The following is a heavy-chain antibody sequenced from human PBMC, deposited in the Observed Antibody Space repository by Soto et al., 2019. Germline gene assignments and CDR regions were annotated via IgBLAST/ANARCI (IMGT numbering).Heavy chain of an antibody. CDR3: ASIPRASIFGVVILGY. J-gene: IGHJ4*02. V-gene: IGHV4-39*01. CDR2: IYYSGST. Sequence: QLQLQESGPGLVKPSETLSLTCTVSGGSISSSSYYWGWIRQPPGKGLEWIGSIYYSGSTYYNPSLKNRVTISVDTSKNQFSLKLSTVTAADTAVYYCASIPRASIFGVVILGYWGQGTLVTVSS. CDR1: GGSISSSSYY. D-gene: IGHD3-3*01.